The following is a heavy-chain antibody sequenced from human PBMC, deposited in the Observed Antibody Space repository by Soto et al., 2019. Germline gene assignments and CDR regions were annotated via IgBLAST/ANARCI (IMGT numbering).Heavy chain of an antibody. CDR2: INQNGGQK. Sequence: EVQPVESGGGLVQPGGSLRLSCAASGFRFTSSWMSWVRQAPGKGLEWVAHINQNGGQKYYVDSAKGRFTISRDNAKTSLYLQMNSLRVEDTAVFYCVTWADAADEDYFHHWGQGTLVTVSS. D-gene: IGHD3-16*01. V-gene: IGHV3-7*01. CDR1: GFRFTSSW. CDR3: VTWADAADEDYFHH. J-gene: IGHJ1*01.